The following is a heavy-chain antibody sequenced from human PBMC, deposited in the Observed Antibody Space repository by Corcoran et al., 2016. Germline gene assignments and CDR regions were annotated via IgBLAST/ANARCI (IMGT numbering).Heavy chain of an antibody. D-gene: IGHD3-10*01. CDR1: GVIFSSYG. Sequence: QVQLVESGGGMVQPGRSLRLSCAASGVIFSSYGMHWVRQAPGEGLAWVAVISSDGSNVEYSDSVKGRFTFSRENSKNTLYLQMNSLRPDESAVYYCAKVGGLGSYMYHFDYWGHGTLVTVSS. CDR3: AKVGGLGSYMYHFDY. V-gene: IGHV3-30*18. CDR2: ISSDGSNV. J-gene: IGHJ4*01.